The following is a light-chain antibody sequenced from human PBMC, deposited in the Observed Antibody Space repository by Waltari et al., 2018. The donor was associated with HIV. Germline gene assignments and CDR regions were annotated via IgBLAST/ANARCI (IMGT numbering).Light chain of an antibody. CDR1: SSEAGSYNL. CDR3: CSYAGSSTQ. V-gene: IGLV2-23*02. Sequence: QSALPQPASVSGSPGQSLTLSRPGTSSEAGSYNLASWYQQHPGKAPKLMIYAVSKRPSGVSNRFSGSKSGNTASLTISGLQAEDEADYYCCSYAGSSTQFGGGTKLTVL. J-gene: IGLJ3*02. CDR2: AVS.